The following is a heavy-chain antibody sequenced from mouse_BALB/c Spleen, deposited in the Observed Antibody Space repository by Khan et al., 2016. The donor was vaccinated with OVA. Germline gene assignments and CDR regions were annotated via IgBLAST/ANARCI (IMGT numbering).Heavy chain of an antibody. Sequence: QVTLKESGPGILQPSQTLSLTCSFTGFSLSSSGMGVSWIHQPSGKGLEWLAHIYWDDDTRYNPSLKSRLTISTDTSSKQVFLKITSVDTADTATYYCARIEELVPWIAYWGQGTLVTVSA. D-gene: IGHD1-1*01. CDR3: ARIEELVPWIAY. CDR1: GFSLSSSGMG. V-gene: IGHV8-12*01. J-gene: IGHJ3*01. CDR2: IYWDDDT.